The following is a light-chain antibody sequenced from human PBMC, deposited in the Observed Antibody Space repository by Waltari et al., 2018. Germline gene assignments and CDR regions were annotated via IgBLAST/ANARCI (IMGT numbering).Light chain of an antibody. Sequence: QSVLTQPPSVSAAPGQKVSISCSGSHPNIENNYVSWYQQLPGAAPKRLIYDDNKRSSGIPDRFSGSKSGTSATLGITGLQTGDEADYYCATWDSGLSAGVFGGGTKLTVL. CDR3: ATWDSGLSAGV. V-gene: IGLV1-51*01. CDR2: DDN. J-gene: IGLJ3*02. CDR1: HPNIENNY.